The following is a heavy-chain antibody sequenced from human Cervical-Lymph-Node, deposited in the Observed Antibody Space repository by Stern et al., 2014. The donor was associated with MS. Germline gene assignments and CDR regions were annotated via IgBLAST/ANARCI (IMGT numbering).Heavy chain of an antibody. J-gene: IGHJ6*02. D-gene: IGHD1-1*01. V-gene: IGHV1-46*01. Sequence: QVQLVQSGAEVKKPGASVKVSCKASGYTFSSYYVHWVRQAPGHGLEWMGIIHPTSGDTTYAQKFQGRVTMTRDTSTRTFYMELRSLRSEDTAVYYCARDQHDNWASYYYGMDVWGQGTTVTVSS. CDR3: ARDQHDNWASYYYGMDV. CDR2: IHPTSGDT. CDR1: GYTFSSYY.